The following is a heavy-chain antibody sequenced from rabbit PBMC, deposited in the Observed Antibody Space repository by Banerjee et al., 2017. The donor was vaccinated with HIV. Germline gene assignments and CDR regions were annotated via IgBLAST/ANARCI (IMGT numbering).Heavy chain of an antibody. CDR2: IVTGDGST. J-gene: IGHJ4*01. CDR3: VRAYDDYGDYHNL. Sequence: EESGGDLVKPEGSLTLTCTASGFSFSSSYYMCWVRQAPGKGLEWIGCIVTGDGSTYYASWVNGRFTITRSTSLNTVTLQLTSLTAADTATYFCVRAYDDYGDYHNLWGPGTLVTVS. CDR1: GFSFSSSYY. D-gene: IGHD2-1*01. V-gene: IGHV1S47*01.